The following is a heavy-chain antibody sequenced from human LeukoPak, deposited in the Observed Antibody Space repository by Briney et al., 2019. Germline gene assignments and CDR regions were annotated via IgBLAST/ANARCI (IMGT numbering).Heavy chain of an antibody. J-gene: IGHJ1*01. Sequence: QPGRSLRLSCATSGFTFRSHGMHWVRQAPGKGLEWVAVIWYDGSSKFYVDSVKGRFTISRDNSKNTLYLQMDSLRAEDTAVYYCAKDQHEYEQVGYYFHHWGQGTLVTVSS. V-gene: IGHV3-33*03. CDR3: AKDQHEYEQVGYYFHH. D-gene: IGHD1-26*01. CDR1: GFTFRSHG. CDR2: IWYDGSSK.